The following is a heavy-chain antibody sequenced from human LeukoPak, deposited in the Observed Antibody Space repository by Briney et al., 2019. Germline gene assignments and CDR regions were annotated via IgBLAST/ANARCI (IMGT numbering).Heavy chain of an antibody. V-gene: IGHV3-7*01. D-gene: IGHD3-10*01. CDR1: GFTFSIYW. Sequence: GGSLRLSCAASGFTFSIYWMSWVRQAPGKGLEWVANIKPDGSEEYYVDSVKGRFTTSRDNVKNSLYLQMNSLRAEDTAVYYCAKSYYGGWGQGTLVTVSS. J-gene: IGHJ4*02. CDR3: AKSYYGG. CDR2: IKPDGSEE.